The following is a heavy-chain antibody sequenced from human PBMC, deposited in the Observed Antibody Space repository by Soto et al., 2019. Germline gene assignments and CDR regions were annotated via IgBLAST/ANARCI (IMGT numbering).Heavy chain of an antibody. Sequence: QVQLVQSRAEVKKPESSVKVSCKASGGTFSSYAISWVRQAPGQGLEWMGGIIPIFGTANYAQKFQGRVTITADESTSTAYMELSSLRSEDTAVYYCARDGYGFGRTANWFDPWGQGTLVTVSS. CDR1: GGTFSSYA. V-gene: IGHV1-69*01. D-gene: IGHD3-10*01. CDR3: ARDGYGFGRTANWFDP. CDR2: IIPIFGTA. J-gene: IGHJ5*02.